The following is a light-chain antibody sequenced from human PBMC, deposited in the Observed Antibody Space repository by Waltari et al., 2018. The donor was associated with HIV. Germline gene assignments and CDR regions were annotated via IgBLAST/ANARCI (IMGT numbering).Light chain of an antibody. Sequence: QAVVTQEPSLTVYPGGTVTLTCGSTSRPVTIYHYHYWLQQKPGQAPRTLIFDTDVKYSWTPARFSASLRGGRAALTLSDVQPEDEADYFCFLSYNGVWVFGGGTKLSVL. V-gene: IGLV7-46*01. CDR3: FLSYNGVWV. J-gene: IGLJ2*01. CDR1: SRPVTIYHY. CDR2: DTD.